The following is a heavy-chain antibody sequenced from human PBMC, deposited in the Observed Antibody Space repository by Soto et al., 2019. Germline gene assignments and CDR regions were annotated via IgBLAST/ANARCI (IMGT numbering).Heavy chain of an antibody. CDR3: AKMRGYCTNGVCYDNWFDP. J-gene: IGHJ5*02. CDR2: ISGSGGST. Sequence: GGSLRLSCAASGFTFSSYAMSWVRQAPGKGLEWVSAISGSGGSTYYADSVKGRFTISRDNSKNTLYLQMNSLRAEDTAVYYCAKMRGYCTNGVCYDNWFDPWGQGTLVTVSS. D-gene: IGHD2-8*01. CDR1: GFTFSSYA. V-gene: IGHV3-23*01.